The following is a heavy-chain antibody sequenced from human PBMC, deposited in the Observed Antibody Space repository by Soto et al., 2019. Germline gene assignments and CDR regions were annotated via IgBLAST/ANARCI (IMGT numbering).Heavy chain of an antibody. CDR2: ISAYTGNT. J-gene: IGHJ3*02. V-gene: IGHV1-18*01. Sequence: GAPAEVTWKASRYGIASRARRWAQQDTGKGLEGIGWISAYTGNTEYAQKLQGRVTMTTDTSTSTAYMEMRSLRSDDTAVYYCARTYYYDSSGYYYKGHDAFDICGQGTMVSVSS. D-gene: IGHD3-22*01. CDR1: RYGIASRA. CDR3: ARTYYYDSSGYYYKGHDAFDI.